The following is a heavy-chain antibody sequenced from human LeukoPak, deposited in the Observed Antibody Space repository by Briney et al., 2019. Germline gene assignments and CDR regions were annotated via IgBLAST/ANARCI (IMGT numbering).Heavy chain of an antibody. CDR2: ISASGSST. CDR1: GFTFTSYA. Sequence: PGGSLRLSCAASGFTFTSYAMNWVRQAPGKGLEWVSFISASGSSTHYADSVKGRFTISRDNSNNTLYLQINSLRAEDTAAYYCAKGAQYDFWTGYTLEYFDVWGKRTLVTVSS. CDR3: AKGAQYDFWTGYTLEYFDV. J-gene: IGHJ4*02. V-gene: IGHV3-23*01. D-gene: IGHD3-3*01.